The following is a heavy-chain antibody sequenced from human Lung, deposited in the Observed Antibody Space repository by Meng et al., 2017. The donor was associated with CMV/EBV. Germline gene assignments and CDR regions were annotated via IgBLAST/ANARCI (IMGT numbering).Heavy chain of an antibody. Sequence: ASVKVSCKASGYTFTDYGISWVRQAPGQGLEWMGWISAYNGDTNYARNLRGRVTMTTDTSTTTAYMELRSLRSDDTAVYYCARDLQYCGSTSCYDDCFYPWGQGXLVTVSS. CDR3: ARDLQYCGSTSCYDDCFYP. CDR2: ISAYNGDT. J-gene: IGHJ5*02. CDR1: GYTFTDYG. D-gene: IGHD2-2*01. V-gene: IGHV1-18*01.